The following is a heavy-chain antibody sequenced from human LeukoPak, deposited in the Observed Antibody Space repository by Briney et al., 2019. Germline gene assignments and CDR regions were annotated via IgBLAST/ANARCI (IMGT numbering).Heavy chain of an antibody. J-gene: IGHJ4*02. CDR1: GFTFSSHS. CDR3: ARGAYYYED. CDR2: ISSSSSTI. Sequence: GGSLRLSCAASGFTFSSHSMNWVRRAPGKGLEWVSYISSSSSTIYYADSVKGRFTISRDNAKNSLYLQMNSLRAEDTAVYYCARGAYYYEDWGQGTLVTVSS. D-gene: IGHD3-22*01. V-gene: IGHV3-48*01.